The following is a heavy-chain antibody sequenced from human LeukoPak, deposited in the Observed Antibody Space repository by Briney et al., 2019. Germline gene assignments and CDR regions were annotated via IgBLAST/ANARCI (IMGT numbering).Heavy chain of an antibody. J-gene: IGHJ3*01. CDR3: AKDLVD. CDR1: GFTFSSYA. Sequence: GGSLRLSCAASGFTFSSYAMHWVRQAPGKGLEWVAVISYDGSNKYYADSVKGRFTISRDNSKNSLYLQMNSLRTEDTALYYCAKDLVDWGQGTMVTVSS. CDR2: ISYDGSNK. V-gene: IGHV3-30-3*01. D-gene: IGHD2-15*01.